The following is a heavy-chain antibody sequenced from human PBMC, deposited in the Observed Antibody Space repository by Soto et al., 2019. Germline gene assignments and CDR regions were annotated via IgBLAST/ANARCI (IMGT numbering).Heavy chain of an antibody. J-gene: IGHJ3*02. Sequence: SLRLSCAASGFTFSSYGMHWVRQAPGKGLEWVAVIWYDGSNKYYADSVKGRFTISRDNSKNTLYLQMNSLRAEDTAVYYCARDETYYYDSSGYYPPTGDAFDIWGQGTMVTVSS. V-gene: IGHV3-33*01. CDR1: GFTFSSYG. D-gene: IGHD3-22*01. CDR2: IWYDGSNK. CDR3: ARDETYYYDSSGYYPPTGDAFDI.